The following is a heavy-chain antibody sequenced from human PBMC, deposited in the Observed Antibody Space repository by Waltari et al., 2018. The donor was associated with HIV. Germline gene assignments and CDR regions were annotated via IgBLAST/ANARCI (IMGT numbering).Heavy chain of an antibody. Sequence: EVQLVESGGGLVKPGGSLRLSCAASGFTFSRYSMNWVSQAPGKGLELVSAISRSISYIYYADSEKGRFTIARDNAKNSLYLQMNSLRAEDTAVDYCARDKAITMIVGYYFDYWGQGTLVTVSS. CDR3: ARDKAITMIVGYYFDY. CDR2: ISRSISYI. J-gene: IGHJ4*02. CDR1: GFTFSRYS. V-gene: IGHV3-21*01. D-gene: IGHD3-22*01.